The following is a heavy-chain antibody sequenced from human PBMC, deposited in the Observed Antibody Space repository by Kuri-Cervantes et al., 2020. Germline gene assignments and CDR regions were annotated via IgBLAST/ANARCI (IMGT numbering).Heavy chain of an antibody. Sequence: GESLKISCAASGFTFSSYSMNWVRQAPGKGLEWVSSISSSSSYIYYADSVKGRFTISRDNSKNTLYLQMNSLRAEDTAFYYCAKARLANWGFFPFDYWGQGTLVTVSS. CDR3: AKARLANWGFFPFDY. CDR2: ISSSSSYI. V-gene: IGHV3-21*04. CDR1: GFTFSSYS. J-gene: IGHJ4*02. D-gene: IGHD7-27*01.